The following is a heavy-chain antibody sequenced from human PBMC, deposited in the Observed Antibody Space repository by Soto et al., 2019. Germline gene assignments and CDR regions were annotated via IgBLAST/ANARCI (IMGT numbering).Heavy chain of an antibody. CDR3: ASYRAYSGYDRGYDY. J-gene: IGHJ4*02. V-gene: IGHV3-21*01. Sequence: GGSLRLSCAASGFTFSSHAMNWVRQAPGKGPEWVSSISSSSSYIYYADSVKGRFTISRDNAKNSLYLQMNSLRAEDTAVYYCASYRAYSGYDRGYDYWGQGTLVTVSS. CDR2: ISSSSSYI. D-gene: IGHD5-12*01. CDR1: GFTFSSHA.